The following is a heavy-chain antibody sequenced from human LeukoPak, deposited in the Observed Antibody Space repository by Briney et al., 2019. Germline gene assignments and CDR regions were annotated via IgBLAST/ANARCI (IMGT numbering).Heavy chain of an antibody. CDR1: GFKFRAFT. CDR2: IRHDGSNK. CDR3: AKEYTGTFSPFPSYFDN. J-gene: IGHJ4*02. D-gene: IGHD1-26*01. V-gene: IGHV3-30*02. Sequence: PGGSLRLSCVGSGFKFRAFTMHWVRQAPGKGLEWVAFIRHDGSNKYYADSVKGRFTISRDNSKNTLYLQMNSLRAEDTAIYYCAKEYTGTFSPFPSYFDNWGQGTLVTVSS.